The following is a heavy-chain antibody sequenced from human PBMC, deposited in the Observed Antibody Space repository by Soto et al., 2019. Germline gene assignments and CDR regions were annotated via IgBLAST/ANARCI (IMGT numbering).Heavy chain of an antibody. CDR2: ISGSGGST. V-gene: IGHV3-23*01. D-gene: IGHD6-13*01. CDR3: AKVRDSSFLYGYYGMDV. CDR1: GFTFSSYA. J-gene: IGHJ6*02. Sequence: VQLLESGGGLVQPGGSLRLSCAASGFTFSSYAMSWVRQAPGKGLEWVSAISGSGGSTYYADSVKGRFTISRDNSKNTLYLKMNSLRAEDTAVYYCAKVRDSSFLYGYYGMDVWGQGTTVTVSS.